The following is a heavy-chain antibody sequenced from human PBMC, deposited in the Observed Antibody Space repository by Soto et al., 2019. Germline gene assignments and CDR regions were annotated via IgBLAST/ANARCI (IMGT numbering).Heavy chain of an antibody. CDR3: ARPRFRGMDV. Sequence: EMQLVESGGGLVQPGGSLRLSCVASGFRLSNHFMNWVRQAPGKGLEWVATIKEDGREKYYVESVEGRFTISRDNAKNSLYLEVSNVRDADTSGYYCARPRFRGMDVWGQGTTVTVSS. J-gene: IGHJ6*02. CDR2: IKEDGREK. CDR1: GFRLSNHF. D-gene: IGHD3-10*01. V-gene: IGHV3-7*03.